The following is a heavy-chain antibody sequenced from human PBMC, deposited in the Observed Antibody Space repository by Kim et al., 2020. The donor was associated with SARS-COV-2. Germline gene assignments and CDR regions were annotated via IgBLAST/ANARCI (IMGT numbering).Heavy chain of an antibody. J-gene: IGHJ3*02. CDR3: ARARVVKGDGYNFHDAFDI. D-gene: IGHD5-12*01. V-gene: IGHV4-30-2*01. Sequence: SRVTISVDRSKNQFSLKLSSVTAADTAVYYCARARVVKGDGYNFHDAFDIWGQGTMVTVSS.